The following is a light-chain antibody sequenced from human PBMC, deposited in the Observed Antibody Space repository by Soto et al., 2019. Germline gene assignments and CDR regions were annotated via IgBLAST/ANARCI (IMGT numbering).Light chain of an antibody. CDR2: AAS. CDR3: QQSYNTPYT. Sequence: DLQMTQSPSSLYASVGGRVTITCRASQTINTYLNWYQQKPGKAPKLLMYAASSLQSGVPSRFSGTGSGTDFSLTISSLQPEDFATYYCQQSYNTPYTFGQGTKLEIK. CDR1: QTINTY. J-gene: IGKJ2*01. V-gene: IGKV1-39*01.